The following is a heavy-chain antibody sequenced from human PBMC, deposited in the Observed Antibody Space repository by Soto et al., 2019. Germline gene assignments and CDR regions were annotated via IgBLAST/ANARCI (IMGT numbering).Heavy chain of an antibody. J-gene: IGHJ4*02. CDR3: ARDFAY. CDR2: INSDGSST. V-gene: IGHV3-74*01. Sequence: EVQLVESGGGLVQPGGSLRLSCEASGFTFSTFWMHWVRQAAGKGLVWVSRINSDGSSTNYADSVKGRVTISRDNAKNRLYLQLNSLRPEDTAVYYCARDFAYWGQGTLVTVSS. CDR1: GFTFSTFW.